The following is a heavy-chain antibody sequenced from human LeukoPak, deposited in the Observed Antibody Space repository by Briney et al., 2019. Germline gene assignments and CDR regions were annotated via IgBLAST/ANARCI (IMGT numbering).Heavy chain of an antibody. Sequence: GASVKVSCKASGYTFTSYAIHWVRQAPGQRLEWMGWISAGNGNTKYSQNFQGRVTFISNTSATTAFMELSSLRSEDAAVYYCASLTGIAVAPYWGQGTLVTVSS. D-gene: IGHD6-19*01. V-gene: IGHV1-3*01. CDR3: ASLTGIAVAPY. J-gene: IGHJ4*02. CDR2: ISAGNGNT. CDR1: GYTFTSYA.